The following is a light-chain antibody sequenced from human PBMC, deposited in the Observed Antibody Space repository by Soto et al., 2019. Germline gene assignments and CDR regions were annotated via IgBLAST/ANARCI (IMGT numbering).Light chain of an antibody. CDR3: QQSYSTLFT. J-gene: IGKJ3*01. CDR1: QSISSY. V-gene: IGKV1-39*01. CDR2: AAS. Sequence: DIQMTQSPSSLSASVGDRVTITCRASQSISSYLNWYQQKPGKAPKLLIYAASSLQSVVPSRFSGSGSGTAFSLTISSLQPEDFATYYCQQSYSTLFTFGPGTKVDIK.